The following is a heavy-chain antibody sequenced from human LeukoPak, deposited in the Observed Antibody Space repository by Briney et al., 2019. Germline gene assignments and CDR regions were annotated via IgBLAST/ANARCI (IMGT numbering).Heavy chain of an antibody. CDR1: GLTFSSYG. CDR2: ITGGGGTT. CDR3: AKMQGYFDY. J-gene: IGHJ4*02. Sequence: GGSLGLSCEASGLTFSSYGMSWVRQAPGKGLQWVSAITGGGGTTYYADSVKGRFTISRDNSKNMLCLQMNSLRAEDTAVYYCAKMQGYFDYWGQGTLVPVSS. V-gene: IGHV3-23*01.